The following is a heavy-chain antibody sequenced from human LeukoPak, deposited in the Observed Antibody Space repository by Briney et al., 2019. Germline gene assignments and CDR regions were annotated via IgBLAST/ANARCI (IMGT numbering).Heavy chain of an antibody. CDR2: INRSGST. V-gene: IGHV4-34*01. Sequence: SETLSLTCAVYGGSFSGFYWTWIRQPPGKGLEWIGEINRSGSTNYNPSLRSRVTISVDTSKNQFSLKLSSVTAADTAVYYCARTYSSSSGRFDYWGQGTLVTVSS. CDR1: GGSFSGFY. CDR3: ARTYSSSSGRFDY. J-gene: IGHJ4*02. D-gene: IGHD6-6*01.